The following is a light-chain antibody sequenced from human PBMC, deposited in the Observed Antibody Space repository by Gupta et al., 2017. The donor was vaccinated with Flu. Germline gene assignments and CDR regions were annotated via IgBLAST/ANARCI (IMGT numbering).Light chain of an antibody. CDR1: QVIYSQ. V-gene: IGKV1-12*01. CDR2: PAS. Sequence: DIQMTQSPSSVSASVGDRVTVTCRASQVIYSQLGWYQQKPGKAPKLLIYPASTLKSGVPSRFSGSGSETDFTLTITSLQPEDAATYYCQQADSFPITFGGGSKVEIK. CDR3: QQADSFPIT. J-gene: IGKJ4*01.